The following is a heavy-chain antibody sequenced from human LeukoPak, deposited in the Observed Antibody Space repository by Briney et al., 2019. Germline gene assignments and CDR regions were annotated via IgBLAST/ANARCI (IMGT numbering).Heavy chain of an antibody. D-gene: IGHD6-6*01. V-gene: IGHV3-7*01. CDR2: IKQGGREK. CDR3: ARDVSGEYGSASGIHLDS. Sequence: GGSLRLSCAASGFTFSNYWMTWVRQAPGKGLEWVANIKQGGREKSYVDSVKGRFTISRDNARNSLFLQMNSLRADDTAVYFCARDVSGEYGSASGIHLDSWGQGNLVSVSS. CDR1: GFTFSNYW. J-gene: IGHJ4*02.